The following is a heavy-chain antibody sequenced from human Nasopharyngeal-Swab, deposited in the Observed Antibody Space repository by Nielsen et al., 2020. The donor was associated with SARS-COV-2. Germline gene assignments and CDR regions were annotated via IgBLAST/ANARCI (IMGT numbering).Heavy chain of an antibody. Sequence: WIRQPPGKGLEGIGYIYYSGSTYYNPSLKSRVTISVDTSKNQFSLKLSSVTAADTAVYYCARVLGEQWLVNYYYYMDVWGKGTTGTVSS. D-gene: IGHD6-19*01. J-gene: IGHJ6*03. CDR3: ARVLGEQWLVNYYYYMDV. CDR2: IYYSGST. V-gene: IGHV4-30-4*01.